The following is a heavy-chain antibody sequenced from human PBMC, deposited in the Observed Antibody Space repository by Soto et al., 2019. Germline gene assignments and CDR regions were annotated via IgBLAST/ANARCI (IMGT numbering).Heavy chain of an antibody. D-gene: IGHD1-26*01. CDR3: AREPRVGQYYNYCYGMDV. V-gene: IGHV1-46*01. CDR2: INPSGGRT. Sequence: SVKVSCKASEDTFAKYHMHWVRQAPGQGLEWMGVINPSGGRTTYAQKFQGRVTMTRDTSTSTVYMELSSLRSEDTAVYYCAREPRVGQYYNYCYGMDVWGQGTTVTVSS. CDR1: EDTFAKYH. J-gene: IGHJ6*02.